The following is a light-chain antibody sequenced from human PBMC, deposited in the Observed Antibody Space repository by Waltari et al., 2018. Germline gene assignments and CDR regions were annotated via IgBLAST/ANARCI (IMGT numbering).Light chain of an antibody. J-gene: IGKJ5*01. CDR2: DAS. V-gene: IGKV1-13*02. CDR1: QGISSA. CDR3: QQFNSYPLIT. Sequence: AIQLTQSPSSLSASVGDRVTITCRASQGISSALAWYQQQPGKAPKLLIYDASSLESGVPSRFSGSGSGTDFTLTISSLQPEDFATYYCQQFNSYPLITFGQGTRLEIK.